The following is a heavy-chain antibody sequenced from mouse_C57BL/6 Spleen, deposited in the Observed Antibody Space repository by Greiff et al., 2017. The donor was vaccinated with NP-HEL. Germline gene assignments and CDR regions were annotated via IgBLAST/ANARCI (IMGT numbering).Heavy chain of an antibody. Sequence: EVMLVESGGGLVQPGGSLKLSCAASGFTFSDYGMAWVRQAPRKGPEWVAFISNLAYSIYYADTVTGRFTISRENAKNTLYLEMSSLRSEDTAMYYCAGEYDYDDYAMDYWGQGTSVTVSS. V-gene: IGHV5-15*01. CDR3: AGEYDYDDYAMDY. CDR1: GFTFSDYG. CDR2: ISNLAYSI. D-gene: IGHD2-4*01. J-gene: IGHJ4*01.